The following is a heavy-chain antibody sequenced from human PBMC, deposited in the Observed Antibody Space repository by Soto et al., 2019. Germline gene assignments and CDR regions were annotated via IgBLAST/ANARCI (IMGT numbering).Heavy chain of an antibody. CDR3: ARDRGSLWGGLDY. CDR1: GGSISSGDYY. V-gene: IGHV4-30-4*01. D-gene: IGHD7-27*01. Sequence: QVQLQESGPGLVKPSQTLSLTCTVSGGSISSGDYYGSWIRQPPGKALEWIGYIYYSGSTYYNPSLKSLVTISVDTSKNQFSLKLSSVTAADTAVYYCARDRGSLWGGLDYWGQGTLVTVSS. J-gene: IGHJ4*02. CDR2: IYYSGST.